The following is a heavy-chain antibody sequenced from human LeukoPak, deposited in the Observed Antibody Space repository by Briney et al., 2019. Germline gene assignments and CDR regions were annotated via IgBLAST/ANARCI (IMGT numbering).Heavy chain of an antibody. J-gene: IGHJ5*02. D-gene: IGHD5-18*01. CDR1: GYSLTSYW. V-gene: IGHV5-51*01. CDR2: IYPGDSDT. Sequence: PGESLNISGKGSGYSLTSYWIGWVRQMPGKGLEWMGIIYPGDSDTGYSPSFQGQVTISADRSISTAYLQWSSLKASDTAMYYYARHVSFYSYGYQDWFDPWGQGTLVTVSS. CDR3: ARHVSFYSYGYQDWFDP.